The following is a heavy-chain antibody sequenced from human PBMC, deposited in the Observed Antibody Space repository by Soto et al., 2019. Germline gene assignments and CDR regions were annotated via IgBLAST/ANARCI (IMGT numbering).Heavy chain of an antibody. CDR3: ARGKPYYYDTTGYYPPDHFDY. CDR2: IYYSGST. CDR1: GGSISSGGYY. V-gene: IGHV4-31*03. D-gene: IGHD3-22*01. Sequence: SETLSLTCTVSGGSISSGGYYWILIRQHPGKGLEWIGYIYYSGSTYYNPSLRSRVTISADTSKNQFSLKLTSVTAADTAVYYCARGKPYYYDTTGYYPPDHFDYWGQGTLVTVSS. J-gene: IGHJ4*02.